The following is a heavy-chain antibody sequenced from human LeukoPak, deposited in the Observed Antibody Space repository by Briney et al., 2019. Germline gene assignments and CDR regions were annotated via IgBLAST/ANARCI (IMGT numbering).Heavy chain of an antibody. D-gene: IGHD3-9*01. J-gene: IGHJ4*02. CDR2: ISGSGGST. CDR1: GFTFSSYA. V-gene: IGHV3-23*01. CDR3: AKVALRDYDILGFDY. Sequence: GGSLRLSCAASGFTFSSYAMSWVRQAPGKGLEWVSGISGSGGSTYYADSVKGRFTISRDNSKNTLYLQMNSLRAEDTAVYYCAKVALRDYDILGFDYWGQGTLVTVSS.